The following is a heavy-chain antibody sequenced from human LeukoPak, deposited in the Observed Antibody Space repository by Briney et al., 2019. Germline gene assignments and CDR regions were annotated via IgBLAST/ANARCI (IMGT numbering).Heavy chain of an antibody. CDR2: FYHGGST. J-gene: IGHJ6*03. CDR3: ARDQSGSGSSDPLDYYYMDV. D-gene: IGHD3-10*01. Sequence: SETLSLTCTVSGYSISTGYYRDWIRQPPGKGLEWIGTFYHGGSTYYNPSLKSRVTMSVDTSKNQFSLKLSSVTAADTAVYYCARDQSGSGSSDPLDYYYMDVWGKGTTVTISS. CDR1: GYSISTGYY. V-gene: IGHV4-38-2*02.